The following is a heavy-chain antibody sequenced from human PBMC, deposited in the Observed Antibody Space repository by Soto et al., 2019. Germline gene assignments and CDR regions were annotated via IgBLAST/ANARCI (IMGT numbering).Heavy chain of an antibody. V-gene: IGHV4-30-2*01. D-gene: IGHD3-9*01. CDR3: ARGTDTWFVAL. J-gene: IGHJ2*01. Sequence: TPSLTLAVSGGPLRWGGYFWSRIRQPPGKGLEWIGYIYHNESTYYTPYLKGQVSISVDRSKNQFSLKLSSVAAADTVVYYCARGTDTWFVALWGRGTLVNVSS. CDR2: IYHNEST. CDR1: GGPLRWGGYF.